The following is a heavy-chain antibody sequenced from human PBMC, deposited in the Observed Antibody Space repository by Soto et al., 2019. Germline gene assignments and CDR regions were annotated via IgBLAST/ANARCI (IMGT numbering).Heavy chain of an antibody. CDR1: GFSFSTYA. D-gene: IGHD1-26*01. Sequence: GGSLRLSCAASGFSFSTYAMNWVRQAPGPGLGWASAISGGGGSTYYAYSVKGRVTISRDNSKNTLYLQMNSLRAEDTAVYYCAKVSLGALTFTDYYYFGLDVWGQGTTVTVSS. CDR2: ISGGGGST. CDR3: AKVSLGALTFTDYYYFGLDV. V-gene: IGHV3-23*01. J-gene: IGHJ6*02.